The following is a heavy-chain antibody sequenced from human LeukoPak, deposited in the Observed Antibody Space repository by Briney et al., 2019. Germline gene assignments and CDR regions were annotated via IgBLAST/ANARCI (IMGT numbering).Heavy chain of an antibody. V-gene: IGHV3-43D*03. CDR1: GFTFDDYA. CDR3: AKGRQYYYDSSGLDAFDI. D-gene: IGHD3-22*01. J-gene: IGHJ3*02. CDR2: ISWDGGST. Sequence: PGGSLRLSCAASGFTFDDYAMHWVRQAPGKGLEWVSLISWDGGSTYYADSVKGRFTISRDNSKNSLYLQMNSLRAEDTASYYCAKGRQYYYDSSGLDAFDIWGQGTMVTVSS.